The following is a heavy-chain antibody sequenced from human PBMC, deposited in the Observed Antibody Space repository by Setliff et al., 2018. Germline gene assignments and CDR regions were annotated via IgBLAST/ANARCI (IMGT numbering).Heavy chain of an antibody. D-gene: IGHD3-3*01. V-gene: IGHV1-46*01. CDR2: INPSGGST. CDR1: GYTFTSYY. J-gene: IGHJ4*01. Sequence: ASVKVSCKASGYTFTSYYMHWVRQAPGQGLEWMGIINPSGGSTSYAQKFQGRVTMTRDTSTSTVYMELSSLRSEDTAVYYCARDASYNFWSGYRGAFDYWGHGTMVTVSS. CDR3: ARDASYNFWSGYRGAFDY.